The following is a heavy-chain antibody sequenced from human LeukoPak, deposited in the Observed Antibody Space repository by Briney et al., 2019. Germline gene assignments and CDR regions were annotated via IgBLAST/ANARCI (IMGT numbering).Heavy chain of an antibody. V-gene: IGHV1-18*01. D-gene: IGHD1-26*01. J-gene: IGHJ4*02. CDR2: ISAYNGNT. Sequence: ASVNVSCKASGYTFTSYGISWVRQAPGQGLEWMGWISAYNGNTNYAQKLQGRVTMTTDTSTSTAYMELRSLRSDDTAVYYCARGSYHYELGYFDYWGQGTLVTVSS. CDR3: ARGSYHYELGYFDY. CDR1: GYTFTSYG.